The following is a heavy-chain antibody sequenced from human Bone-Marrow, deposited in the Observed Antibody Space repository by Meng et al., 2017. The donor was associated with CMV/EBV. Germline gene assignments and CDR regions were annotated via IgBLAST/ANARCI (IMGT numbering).Heavy chain of an antibody. CDR1: GSSITGGDYA. CDR3: AREAFGFGFDF. Sequence: GSSITGGDYAWSWIRQQQGKGLEWIGYIEHRESTDDNRSLKSRVTISVDRSRHQFSLILTSVTAADTAVYYCAREAFGFGFDFWGQGTLVTVSS. D-gene: IGHD3-10*01. J-gene: IGHJ4*02. V-gene: IGHV4-30-2*01. CDR2: IEHREST.